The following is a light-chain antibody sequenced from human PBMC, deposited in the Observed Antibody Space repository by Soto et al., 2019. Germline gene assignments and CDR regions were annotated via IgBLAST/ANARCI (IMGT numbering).Light chain of an antibody. J-gene: IGLJ2*01. Sequence: QSALTQPASVSGSPGQSITISCTGTSSDIGAYNYVSWYQQHPGKTPKLMISGVTNRPSGVSNRFSGSKSGSTASLTISGLQAEDEADYYCSSYTTSSTLEFGGGTKLTVL. CDR2: GVT. CDR3: SSYTTSSTLE. CDR1: SSDIGAYNY. V-gene: IGLV2-14*01.